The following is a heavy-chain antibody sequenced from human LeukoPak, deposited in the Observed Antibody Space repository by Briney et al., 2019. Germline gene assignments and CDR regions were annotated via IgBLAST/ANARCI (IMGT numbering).Heavy chain of an antibody. CDR3: AKAGSYYYGSGSYEWFGR. Sequence: PGGSLRLSCAASGFTFSSYAMSWVRQAPGKGLEWVSAISGSGGSTYYADSVKGRFTISRDNSKTTLYLQMNSLRAEDTAVYYCAKAGSYYYGSGSYEWFGRWGQGTLVTVSS. V-gene: IGHV3-23*01. CDR1: GFTFSSYA. J-gene: IGHJ5*02. D-gene: IGHD3-10*01. CDR2: ISGSGGST.